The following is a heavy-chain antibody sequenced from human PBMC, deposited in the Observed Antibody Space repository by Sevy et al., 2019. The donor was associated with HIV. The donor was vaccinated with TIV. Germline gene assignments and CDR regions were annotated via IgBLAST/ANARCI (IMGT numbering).Heavy chain of an antibody. D-gene: IGHD2-15*01. CDR2: IKEDGSEK. J-gene: IGHJ4*02. CDR1: GFTFSRYW. V-gene: IGHV3-7*01. CDR3: ARFEHELGGVVGAKEFEY. Sequence: GGSLRLSCAASGFTFSRYWMTWVRQAPGKGLEWVADIKEDGSEKHYVDSVKGRFTISRDNVKNSLYLQMNRLRVEDTAVYFYARFEHELGGVVGAKEFEYWGQGILVTVSS.